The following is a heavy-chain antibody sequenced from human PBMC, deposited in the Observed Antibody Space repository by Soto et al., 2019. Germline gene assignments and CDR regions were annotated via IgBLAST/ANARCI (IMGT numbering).Heavy chain of an antibody. CDR1: GYTFIDYD. V-gene: IGHV1-8*01. D-gene: IGHD2-21*01. CDR2: MKPNTGNT. CDR3: VRGFISYSDH. J-gene: IGHJ4*02. Sequence: QVQLVQSGAEVKKPGASVKVSCKAYGYTFIDYDINWVRQAAGQGLEWMGWMKPNTGNTAYPQKFQGRLTLTRDTSISTAFMELTGLTSEDTAVYYCVRGFISYSDHWAQGTLLTVSS.